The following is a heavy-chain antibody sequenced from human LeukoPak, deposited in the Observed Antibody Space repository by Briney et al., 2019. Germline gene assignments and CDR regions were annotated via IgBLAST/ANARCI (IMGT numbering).Heavy chain of an antibody. CDR3: ARQTNWGSGDS. CDR2: IKQDGSGE. D-gene: IGHD7-27*01. CDR1: GFTFSSYW. Sequence: GGSLRLSCAASGFTFSSYWMSWVRQALGKGQEWVANIKQDGSGEYYVVSVKGRFTISRDNAKNALYLQMNSLRAEDTAVYYCARQTNWGSGDSWGQGTLVTVSS. J-gene: IGHJ4*02. V-gene: IGHV3-7*05.